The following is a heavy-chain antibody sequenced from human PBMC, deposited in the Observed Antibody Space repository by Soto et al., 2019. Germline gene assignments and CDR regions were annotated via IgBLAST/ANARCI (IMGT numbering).Heavy chain of an antibody. D-gene: IGHD3-10*01. CDR2: ISSSSSTI. J-gene: IGHJ3*02. CDR1: GFTFSSYS. CDR3: ARELFYGSGRHNYDAFDI. Sequence: GGSLRLSCAASGFTFSSYSMNWVRQAPGKGLEWVSYISSSSSTIYYADSVKGRFTISRDNAKNSLYLQMNSLRAEDTAVYYCARELFYGSGRHNYDAFDIWGQGTMVTVSS. V-gene: IGHV3-48*01.